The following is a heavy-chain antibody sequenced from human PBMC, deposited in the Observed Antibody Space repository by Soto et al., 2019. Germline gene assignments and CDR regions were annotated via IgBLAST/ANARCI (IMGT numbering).Heavy chain of an antibody. J-gene: IGHJ6*02. CDR2: INHSGST. CDR3: ARAPGESSGPYPFRYYYYGMDV. V-gene: IGHV4-34*01. Sequence: QVQLQQWGAGLLKPSETLSLTCAVYGGSFSGYYWSWFRQPPGKGREWIGDINHSGSTNYNPSLKSRVTISVDTSKNQFSLTLSSVTAADTAVYYCARAPGESSGPYPFRYYYYGMDVWGQGTTVTVSS. CDR1: GGSFSGYY. D-gene: IGHD3-22*01.